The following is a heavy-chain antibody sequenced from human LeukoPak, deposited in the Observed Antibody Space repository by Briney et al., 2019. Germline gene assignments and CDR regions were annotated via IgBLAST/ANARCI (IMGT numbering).Heavy chain of an antibody. CDR1: GFTFSSYG. V-gene: IGHV3-30*18. CDR3: AKVSSYGDYSLGY. D-gene: IGHD4-17*01. CDR2: ISYDGSNK. Sequence: GRSLRLSCAASGFTFSSYGMHWVRQAPGKGLEWVAVISYDGSNKYYADSVKGRFTISRDNSKNTLYLQMNSLRAEDTAVYYCAKVSSYGDYSLGYWGQGTPVTVSS. J-gene: IGHJ4*02.